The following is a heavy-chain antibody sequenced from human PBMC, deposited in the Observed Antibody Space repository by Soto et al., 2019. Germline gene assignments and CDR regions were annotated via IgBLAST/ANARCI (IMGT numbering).Heavy chain of an antibody. Sequence: GGSLRLSCAASGFTFSNAWMNWVRQAPGKGLEWVGRIKSKTEGGTTDYSAPVRGGLTISRDDSKNTLFLEMNSLKTGDTALYYCVTHTTYSDFWSGYEGSMDVWGQGTTVTVS. V-gene: IGHV3-15*07. CDR3: VTHTTYSDFWSGYEGSMDV. CDR2: IKSKTEGGTT. D-gene: IGHD3-3*01. J-gene: IGHJ6*02. CDR1: GFTFSNAW.